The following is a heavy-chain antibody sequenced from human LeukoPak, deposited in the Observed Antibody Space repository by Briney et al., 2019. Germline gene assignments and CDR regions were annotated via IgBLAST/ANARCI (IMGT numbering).Heavy chain of an antibody. CDR2: ISGSAHKI. D-gene: IGHD5-18*01. Sequence: GGSLRLSCVASGITFSNYAVSWVRQAPEKGLDRVSVISGSAHKIRYADSVKGRFTISRDNSENIVYLQMNNLRVEDTAVYYCAGRPTGYSSGYIHWGQGTLVTVSS. V-gene: IGHV3-23*01. J-gene: IGHJ4*02. CDR1: GITFSNYA. CDR3: AGRPTGYSSGYIH.